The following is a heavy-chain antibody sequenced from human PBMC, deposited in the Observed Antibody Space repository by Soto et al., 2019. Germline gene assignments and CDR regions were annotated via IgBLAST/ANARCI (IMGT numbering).Heavy chain of an antibody. CDR1: CASIIGFY. J-gene: IGHJ5*02. V-gene: IGHV4-4*07. D-gene: IGHD1-1*01. Sequence: NPSETLSLTCTFSCASIIGFYWSWIRKSAGKGLEWIGRIYSTGTTDYNPSLKSRVMVSVDTSKKQFSLKLRSVTASDTAVYYCVRYGTKTLPYWFAPWGQGISVTV. CDR3: VRYGTKTLPYWFAP. CDR2: IYSTGTT.